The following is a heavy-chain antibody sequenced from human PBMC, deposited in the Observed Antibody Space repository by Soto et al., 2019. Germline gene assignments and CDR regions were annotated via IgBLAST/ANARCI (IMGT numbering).Heavy chain of an antibody. CDR3: ATVGRGDCGGDCSLDY. CDR1: GYTFTGYY. V-gene: IGHV1-2*02. J-gene: IGHJ4*02. CDR2: INPNSGGT. D-gene: IGHD2-21*02. Sequence: QVQLVQSGPEVKKPGASVKVSCKASGYTFTGYYMHWVRQAPGQGLEWMGWINPNSGGTNFAQKFQGGVTMTRDTSISPVNMDLTRLTSDDTAVYYCATVGRGDCGGDCSLDYWGQGTLVTVSS.